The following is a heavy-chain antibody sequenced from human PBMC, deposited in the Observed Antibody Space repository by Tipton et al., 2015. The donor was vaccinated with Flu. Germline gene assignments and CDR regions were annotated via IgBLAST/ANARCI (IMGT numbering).Heavy chain of an antibody. Sequence: TLSLTCTVSGGSISRGGYYWSWIRQHPGKGLEWIGYIYYSGSTYYNPSLQSRITISLDTSKNQFSLKLSSVTAADTAVYFCARRIAVAGIFDFWGQGTLVTVSS. J-gene: IGHJ4*02. V-gene: IGHV4-31*03. CDR2: IYYSGST. CDR3: ARRIAVAGIFDF. D-gene: IGHD6-19*01. CDR1: GGSISRGGYY.